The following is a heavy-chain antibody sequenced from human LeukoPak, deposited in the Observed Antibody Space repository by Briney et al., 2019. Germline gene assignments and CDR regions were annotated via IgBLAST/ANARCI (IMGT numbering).Heavy chain of an antibody. D-gene: IGHD2-2*01. CDR3: ARETCSSTTCYAWGDYYYDMDV. CDR1: GFTFSNYA. J-gene: IGHJ6*02. Sequence: GGSLRLSCAASGFTFSNYALNWVRQAPGKGLEWVSGISNSGGTTYYADSVKGRFYADSVKGRFTISRDNSKNTLYLQMNSLRAEDTAVYYCARETCSSTTCYAWGDYYYDMDVWGRGTTVTVSS. CDR2: ISNSGGTT. V-gene: IGHV3-23*01.